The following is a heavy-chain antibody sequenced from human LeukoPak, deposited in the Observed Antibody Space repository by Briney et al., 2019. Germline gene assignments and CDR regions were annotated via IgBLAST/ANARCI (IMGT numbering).Heavy chain of an antibody. CDR2: ISTSSIYI. D-gene: IGHD1-14*01. CDR1: GFTFSRYS. J-gene: IGHJ3*02. CDR3: ARVRLQPRTLLDDAFDI. V-gene: IGHV3-21*01. Sequence: PGGSLRLSCAASGFTFSRYSMNWVRQAPGKGLEWVSSISTSSIYIYYADSLKGRFTISRDNAKNSLYLQMNSLEAEDTAVYYCARVRLQPRTLLDDAFDIWGQGTMVTVSS.